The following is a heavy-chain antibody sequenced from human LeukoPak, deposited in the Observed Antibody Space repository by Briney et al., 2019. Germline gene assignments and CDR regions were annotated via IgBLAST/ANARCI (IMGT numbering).Heavy chain of an antibody. Sequence: GASVKVSCKASGYTFTSYDINWVRQATGQGLEWMGWMSPNSGNTGYAQKFQGRVTMTRNTSISTAYMELSSLRSEDTAVYYCARVGPYVGGMDVWGQGTTVTVSS. D-gene: IGHD1-26*01. CDR1: GYTFTSYD. V-gene: IGHV1-8*01. CDR2: MSPNSGNT. CDR3: ARVGPYVGGMDV. J-gene: IGHJ6*02.